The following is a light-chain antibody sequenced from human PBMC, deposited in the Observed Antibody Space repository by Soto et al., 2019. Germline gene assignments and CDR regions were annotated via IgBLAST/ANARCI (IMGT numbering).Light chain of an antibody. J-gene: IGKJ1*01. CDR2: GAS. CDR1: QSVSSN. V-gene: IGKV3-15*01. Sequence: EIVMTQSPATLSVSPGERATLSCRASQSVSSNFAWYQQKPGQAPRLLIHGASTRATGVPARFSGSGSGTEITLPISRLQSEDSEVYYCQQYNNWRTFGQGTKVEIK. CDR3: QQYNNWRT.